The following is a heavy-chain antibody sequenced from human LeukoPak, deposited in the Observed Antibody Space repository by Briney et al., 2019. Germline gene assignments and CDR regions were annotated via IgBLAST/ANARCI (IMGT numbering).Heavy chain of an antibody. Sequence: QPGGSLRLSCAASGFTFSSYAMHWVRQAPGKGLEWGAVISYDGSNKFYADSVKGRFSISRDNSKNTLYLQMNSLRAEDTALYYCARATYSGSYYGSNYWGQGTLVAVSS. CDR2: ISYDGSNK. J-gene: IGHJ4*02. D-gene: IGHD1-26*01. CDR1: GFTFSSYA. CDR3: ARATYSGSYYGSNY. V-gene: IGHV3-30*04.